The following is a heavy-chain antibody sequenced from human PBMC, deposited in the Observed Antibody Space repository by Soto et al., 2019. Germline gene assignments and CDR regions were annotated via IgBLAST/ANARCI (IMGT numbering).Heavy chain of an antibody. J-gene: IGHJ4*02. Sequence: QVQLQESGPGLVKPSQTLSLTCTVSGGSISSGDYYWSWIRQPPGKRLEWIGYIYYSGSTYYNPSLKIRVTIRVETFKNQVSRKLSSGPAAVTGVYYCARAGEIVGGGGIDYWGQGTLVTVSS. CDR3: ARAGEIVGGGGIDY. V-gene: IGHV4-30-4*01. CDR1: GGSISSGDYY. D-gene: IGHD2-15*01. CDR2: IYYSGST.